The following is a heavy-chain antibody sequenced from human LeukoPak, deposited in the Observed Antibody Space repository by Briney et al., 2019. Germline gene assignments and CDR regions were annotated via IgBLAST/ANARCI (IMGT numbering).Heavy chain of an antibody. V-gene: IGHV1-8*03. CDR2: MNPNSGNT. D-gene: IGHD3-10*01. CDR3: AITMVRGAEYYFDC. J-gene: IGHJ4*02. CDR1: GYTVTSYY. Sequence: ASVKVSCKASGYTVTSYYMHWVRQATGQGLEWMGWMNPNSGNTGYAQKFQGRVTITADESTSTAYMELSSLRSEDTAVYYCAITMVRGAEYYFDCWGQGTLVTVSS.